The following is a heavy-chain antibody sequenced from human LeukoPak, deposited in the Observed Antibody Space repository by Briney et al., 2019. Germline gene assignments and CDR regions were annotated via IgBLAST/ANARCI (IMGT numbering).Heavy chain of an antibody. CDR2: INHSGST. J-gene: IGHJ4*02. CDR1: GGSFSGYY. D-gene: IGHD3-10*01. Sequence: SETLSLTCAVYGGSFSGYYWSWIRQPPGKGLEWIGEINHSGSTNYNPSLKSRVTISVDTSKNQFSLKLSSVTAADTAVYYCARRGYYYGSGSYYNGIRNLLFGYWGQGTLVTVSS. CDR3: ARRGYYYGSGSYYNGIRNLLFGY. V-gene: IGHV4-34*01.